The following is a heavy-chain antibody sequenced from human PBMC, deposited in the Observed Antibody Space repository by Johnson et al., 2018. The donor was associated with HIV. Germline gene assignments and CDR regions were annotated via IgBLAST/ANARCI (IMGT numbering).Heavy chain of an antibody. Sequence: VQLVESGGGLVQPGGSLRLSCAASGFTFSSYDMHWVRQATGKGLEWVSAIGTAGDTYYPGSVKGRFTISRDNSKNTLYLQMNSLRAEDTAVYYCSYIFVDTAMDKTTTDAFDIWGQGTMVTVSS. CDR1: GFTFSSYD. V-gene: IGHV3-13*01. CDR3: SYIFVDTAMDKTTTDAFDI. CDR2: IGTAGDT. D-gene: IGHD5-18*01. J-gene: IGHJ3*02.